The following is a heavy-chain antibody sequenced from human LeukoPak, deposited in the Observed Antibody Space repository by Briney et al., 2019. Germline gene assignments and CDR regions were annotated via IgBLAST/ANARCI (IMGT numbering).Heavy chain of an antibody. J-gene: IGHJ5*02. CDR2: IYYSGST. Sequence: SETLPLTCTVSGGSISSYYWSWIRQPPGKGLEWIGYIYYSGSTNYNPSLKSRVTISVDTSKNQFSLKLSSVTAADTAVYYCARHYSSGNFRWFDPWGQGTLVTVSS. D-gene: IGHD6-19*01. CDR1: GGSISSYY. CDR3: ARHYSSGNFRWFDP. V-gene: IGHV4-59*08.